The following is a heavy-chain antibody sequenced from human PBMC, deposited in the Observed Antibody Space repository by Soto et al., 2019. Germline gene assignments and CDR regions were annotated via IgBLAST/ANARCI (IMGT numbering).Heavy chain of an antibody. CDR1: GGSISSGDYY. D-gene: IGHD6-6*01. Sequence: QVQLQESGPGLVKPSQTLSLTCTVSGGSISSGDYYWSWIRQPPGKGLEWIGYIYYSGSTYYNPYLKRRVTLSVAKSKNQFSRKLSSVTAADTAVYYCARDLHCSSSSGAYYYGMDVWGQGTTVTVSS. CDR3: ARDLHCSSSSGAYYYGMDV. CDR2: IYYSGST. J-gene: IGHJ6*02. V-gene: IGHV4-30-4*01.